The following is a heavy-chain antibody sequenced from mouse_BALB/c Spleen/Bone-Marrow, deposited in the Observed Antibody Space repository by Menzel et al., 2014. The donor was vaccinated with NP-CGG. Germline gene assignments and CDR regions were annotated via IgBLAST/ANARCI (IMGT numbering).Heavy chain of an antibody. CDR1: GFTFSSYA. J-gene: IGHJ4*01. CDR2: ISSGGSYT. Sequence: EVQLQQSGGGLVKPGGSLKLSCAASGFTFSSYAMSWVRQTPEKRLDWVATISSGGSYTYYPDSVKGRFTISRDNAKNTLYLQMSSLRSEDTAMYYCARKLEYGDYDAMDYWGQGTSVTVSS. V-gene: IGHV5-9-3*01. CDR3: ARKLEYGDYDAMDY. D-gene: IGHD2-13*01.